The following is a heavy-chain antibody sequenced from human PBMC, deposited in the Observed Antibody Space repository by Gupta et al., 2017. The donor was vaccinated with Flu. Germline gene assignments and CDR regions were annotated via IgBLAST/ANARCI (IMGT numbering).Heavy chain of an antibody. Sequence: SYLQWVRQAPGKGLVWVSRINPDGSSTTYAESVKGRFTISRDNAKNTLYLQMNSLGDDDTAVYYCATVTSGCWGQGTLVTVPS. CDR1: SY. D-gene: IGHD4-17*01. J-gene: IGHJ4*02. V-gene: IGHV3-74*03. CDR2: INPDGSST. CDR3: ATVTSGC.